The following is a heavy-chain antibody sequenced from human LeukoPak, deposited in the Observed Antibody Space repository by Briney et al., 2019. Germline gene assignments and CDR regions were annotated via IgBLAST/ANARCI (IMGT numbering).Heavy chain of an antibody. CDR2: MNPNSGNT. V-gene: IGHV1-8*01. CDR3: SRGDH. CDR1: GYSFTDYD. J-gene: IGHJ4*02. Sequence: ASVKVSCKASGYSFTDYDINWVRQAPGQGLEWMGWMNPNSGNTGYAQKFQGRVTMTRNTAISTAYTELSSLRFEDTAVYYCSRGDHWGQGTLVTVSS.